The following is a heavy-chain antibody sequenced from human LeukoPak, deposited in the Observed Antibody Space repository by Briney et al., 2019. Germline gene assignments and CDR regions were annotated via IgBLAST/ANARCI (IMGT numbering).Heavy chain of an antibody. V-gene: IGHV1-69*04. CDR3: ARTEAAAGMLYYYYGMDV. CDR2: IIPILGIA. D-gene: IGHD6-13*01. CDR1: GGTFSSYA. J-gene: IGHJ6*02. Sequence: SVKVSCKASGGTFSSYAISWVRQAPGQGLEWMGRIIPILGIANYAQKFQGRVTIPADKSTSTAYMELSSLRSEDTAVYYCARTEAAAGMLYYYYGMDVWGQGTTVTVSS.